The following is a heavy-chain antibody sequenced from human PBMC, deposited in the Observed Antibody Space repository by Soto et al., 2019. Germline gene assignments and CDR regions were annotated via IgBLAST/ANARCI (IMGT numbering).Heavy chain of an antibody. CDR3: ARTAGGRVRGALDI. CDR1: GFTFTNYA. Sequence: EVQLSESGGDLRQPGGSLRLSCAASGFTFTNYAMTWVRQTPGKGLGWVSGISASGGLKYYADSVRGRFTVSRDNSQNTLFLQMDSLMSEDTAVYYCARTAGGRVRGALDIWGQGTMVTVS. CDR2: ISASGGLK. J-gene: IGHJ3*02. V-gene: IGHV3-23*01. D-gene: IGHD6-13*01.